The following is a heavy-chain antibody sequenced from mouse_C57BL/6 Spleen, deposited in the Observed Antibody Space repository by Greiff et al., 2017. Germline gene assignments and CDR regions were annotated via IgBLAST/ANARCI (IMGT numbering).Heavy chain of an antibody. V-gene: IGHV5-16*01. CDR1: GFTFSDYY. CDR2: INYDGSST. CDR3: AREDGYWFAY. D-gene: IGHD2-3*01. J-gene: IGHJ3*01. Sequence: DVHLVESEGGLVQPGSSMKLSCTASGFTFSDYYMAWVRQVPEKGLEWVANINYDGSSTYYLDSLKSRFIISRDNAKNILYLQMSSLKSEDTATYYCAREDGYWFAYWGQGTLVTVSA.